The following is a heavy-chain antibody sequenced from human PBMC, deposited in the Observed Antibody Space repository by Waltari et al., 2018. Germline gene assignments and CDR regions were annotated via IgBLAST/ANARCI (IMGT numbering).Heavy chain of an antibody. CDR2: INPNSGGT. CDR1: GYTFTGYY. CDR3: ARDILTGYYKGWFDP. J-gene: IGHJ5*02. D-gene: IGHD3-9*01. Sequence: QVQLVQSGAEVKKPGASVKVSCKASGYTFTGYYMHWVRQAPGQGLEWMGRINPNSGGTNYAQKFQGRVTMTRDTSISTAYMELSRLRSDDTAVYYCARDILTGYYKGWFDPWGQGTLVTVSS. V-gene: IGHV1-2*06.